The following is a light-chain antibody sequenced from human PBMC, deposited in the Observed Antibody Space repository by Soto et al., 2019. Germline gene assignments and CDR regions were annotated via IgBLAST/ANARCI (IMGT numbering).Light chain of an antibody. CDR1: QNVYNN. V-gene: IGKV3-15*01. Sequence: EIVMTQSPATLSAPPGEGATLSCKAGQNVYNNLAWYQQRPGQPPRLLIYDASPRATGISARFSGSGYGREFTLTVSSLQSEDFAVYFCQQCRNWPLTFGGGTKVEIK. CDR3: QQCRNWPLT. J-gene: IGKJ4*01. CDR2: DAS.